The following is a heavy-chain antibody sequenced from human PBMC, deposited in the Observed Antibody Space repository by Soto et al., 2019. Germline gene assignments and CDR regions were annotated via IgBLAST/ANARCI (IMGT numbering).Heavy chain of an antibody. CDR2: ISYDGSDK. CDR1: GFTFSSYA. Sequence: QVQLVESGGGVVQPGRSLRLSCAASGFTFSSYAMHWVRQAPGKGLEWVAVISYDGSDKYYADSVKGRFTISRDNSKNTLNLQXXXXXXXXXXXXXXXXXXXXXXXXXYDXWGQGTLITVSS. CDR3: XXXXXXXXXXXYDX. J-gene: IGHJ4*02. V-gene: IGHV3-30*03.